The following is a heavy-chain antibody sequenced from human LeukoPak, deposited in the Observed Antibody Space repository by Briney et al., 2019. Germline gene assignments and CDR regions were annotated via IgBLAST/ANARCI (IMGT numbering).Heavy chain of an antibody. V-gene: IGHV3-23*01. Sequence: GGLRLSCAASGFTFSSYSMSWVRQAPGKGLEWVSAISGSGGSTYYADSVKGRFAISRDNSKNTLYLQMNSLRAEDTAVYYCAKNRGYYYDSSGYSPGAFDIWGQGTMVTVSS. D-gene: IGHD3-22*01. CDR2: ISGSGGST. J-gene: IGHJ3*02. CDR1: GFTFSSYS. CDR3: AKNRGYYYDSSGYSPGAFDI.